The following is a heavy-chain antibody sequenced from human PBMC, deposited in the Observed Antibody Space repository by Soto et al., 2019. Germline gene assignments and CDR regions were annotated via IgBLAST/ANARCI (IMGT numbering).Heavy chain of an antibody. CDR3: ARVRDWFDP. V-gene: IGHV4-34*01. CDR2: IDHSGYT. D-gene: IGHD3-3*01. J-gene: IGHJ5*02. CDR1: GGSFSGYY. Sequence: SETLSPTCAVYGGSFSGYYWNWIRQPPGKGLEWIGEIDHSGYTNYNPSLKSRVTISVDTSKNQFSLRLTSVTAADTAVYYCARVRDWFDPWGQGTLVTVSS.